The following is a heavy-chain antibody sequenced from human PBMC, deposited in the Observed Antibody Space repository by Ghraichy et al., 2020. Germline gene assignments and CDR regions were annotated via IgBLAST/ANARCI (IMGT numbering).Heavy chain of an antibody. CDR1: GFTLSSYW. D-gene: IGHD3-16*02. Sequence: GGPLRLSCAGSGFTLSSYWMTWVRQAPGKGLEWVANIKQDGREKYYVDSVKGRFTISKDNAKNSLYLQMNTLRAEDTAIYYCARGQLVHDFVWGIYRPSPYYFDFWGQGTLVTVSS. CDR2: IKQDGREK. V-gene: IGHV3-7*03. CDR3: ARGQLVHDFVWGIYRPSPYYFDF. J-gene: IGHJ4*02.